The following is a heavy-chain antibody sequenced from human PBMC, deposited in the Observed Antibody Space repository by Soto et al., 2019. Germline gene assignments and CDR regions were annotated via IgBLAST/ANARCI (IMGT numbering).Heavy chain of an antibody. D-gene: IGHD6-19*01. CDR3: AKAQCLLGVDYFDS. CDR2: ISDTIGAT. J-gene: IGHJ4*02. Sequence: GGSLRLSCAASGFIFSAYAMSWVRQAPGKGLEWVSTISDTIGATDYADSVKGRFTISRDISRNTLYLEMNNLRAKDTAMYYCAKAQCLLGVDYFDSWGQGALVTVSS. CDR1: GFIFSAYA. V-gene: IGHV3-23*01.